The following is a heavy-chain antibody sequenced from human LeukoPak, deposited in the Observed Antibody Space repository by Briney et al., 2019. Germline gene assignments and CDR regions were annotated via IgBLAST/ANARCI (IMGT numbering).Heavy chain of an antibody. J-gene: IGHJ4*02. Sequence: ASVKVSCKVSGSTLTKLSMRWVRQAPGQGLQWMGGFDPDDGETIYAPKFQGRVTLTEDTSTDTAYMELRSLRSEDTALYYCAAGNVDTAFFFHYGGQGTLVTVSS. D-gene: IGHD5-18*01. CDR2: FDPDDGET. CDR1: GSTLTKLS. CDR3: AAGNVDTAFFFHY. V-gene: IGHV1-24*01.